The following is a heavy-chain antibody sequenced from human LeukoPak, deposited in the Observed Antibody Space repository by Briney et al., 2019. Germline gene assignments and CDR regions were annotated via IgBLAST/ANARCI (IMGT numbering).Heavy chain of an antibody. J-gene: IGHJ4*02. CDR1: GFTVSSNY. CDR2: IYSGGST. Sequence: GGSLRLSCAASGFTVSSNYMSWVRQAPGKRLEWVSVIYSGGSTYYADSVKGRFTISRDNSKNTLYLQMNSLRAEDTAVYHCAGHARDYDFWSGYYFDYWGQGTLVTVSS. CDR3: AGHARDYDFWSGYYFDY. V-gene: IGHV3-66*02. D-gene: IGHD3-3*01.